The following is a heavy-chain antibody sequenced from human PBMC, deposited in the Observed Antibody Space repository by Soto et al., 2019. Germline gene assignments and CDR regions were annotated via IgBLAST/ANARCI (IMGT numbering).Heavy chain of an antibody. J-gene: IGHJ6*02. CDR1: GYTFTSYD. CDR3: ARGRYYDFWSGYHAHYYYYGMDV. V-gene: IGHV1-8*01. CDR2: MNPNSGNT. D-gene: IGHD3-3*01. Sequence: GASVKVSCKASGYTFTSYDINWVRQATGQGLEWMGWMNPNSGNTGYAQKFQGRVTMTRNTSISTAYMELSSLRSEDTAVYYCARGRYYDFWSGYHAHYYYYGMDVWGQGTTVTVSS.